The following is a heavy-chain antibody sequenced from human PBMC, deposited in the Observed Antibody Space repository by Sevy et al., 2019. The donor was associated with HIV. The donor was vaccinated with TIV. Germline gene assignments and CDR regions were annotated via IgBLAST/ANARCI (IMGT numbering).Heavy chain of an antibody. V-gene: IGHV4-38-2*01. CDR2: IYHSGGT. J-gene: IGHJ3*02. Sequence: SETLSLTCAVSGYSISSGYYWGWIRQPPGKGLEWIGSIYHSGGTYYNPSLKSRVTISVDTSKNQFSLKLSSVTAADTAVYYCAKWELLRKNAFDIWGQGTMVTVSS. CDR3: AKWELLRKNAFDI. D-gene: IGHD1-26*01. CDR1: GYSISSGYY.